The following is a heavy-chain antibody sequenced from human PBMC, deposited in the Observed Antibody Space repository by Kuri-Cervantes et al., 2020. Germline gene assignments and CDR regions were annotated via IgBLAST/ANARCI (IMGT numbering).Heavy chain of an antibody. CDR2: ISWNSGSI. V-gene: IGHV3-9*01. CDR1: GFTFDDYA. CDR3: ARELASPNAFDI. D-gene: IGHD3-3*02. J-gene: IGHJ3*02. Sequence: LSLTCAASGFTFDDYAMHWVRQAPGKGLEWVSGISWNSGSIGYADSVKGRFTISRDNAKNSLYLQMNSLRAEDTAVYYCARELASPNAFDIWGQGTTVTVSS.